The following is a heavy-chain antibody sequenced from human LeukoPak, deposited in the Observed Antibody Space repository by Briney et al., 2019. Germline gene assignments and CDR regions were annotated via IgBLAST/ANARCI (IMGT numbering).Heavy chain of an antibody. CDR2: ISGSGGST. D-gene: IGHD2-15*01. CDR1: GFTFSSYA. V-gene: IGHV3-23*01. CDR3: PLGLGCSLLTSFDI. J-gene: IGHJ3*02. Sequence: GGSLRLSCAASGFTFSSYAMSWVRQAPGKGLEWVSAISGSGGSTYYADSVKGRFTISRDNSKNTLYLQMNSLRAEATAVYYCPLGLGCSLLTSFDIWGQGTMVTVSS.